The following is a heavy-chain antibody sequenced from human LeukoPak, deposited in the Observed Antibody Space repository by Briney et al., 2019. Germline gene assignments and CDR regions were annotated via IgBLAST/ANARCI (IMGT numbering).Heavy chain of an antibody. V-gene: IGHV3-30*18. D-gene: IGHD6-19*01. CDR3: AKGAAVAGFDY. CDR1: GFTFSSYG. Sequence: GRSLRLSCAASGFTFSSYGMHRVRQAPGKGLEWVAVISYDGSNKYYADSVKGRFTISRDNSKNTLYLQMNSLRAEDTAVYYCAKGAAVAGFDYWGQGTLSPSPQ. J-gene: IGHJ4*02. CDR2: ISYDGSNK.